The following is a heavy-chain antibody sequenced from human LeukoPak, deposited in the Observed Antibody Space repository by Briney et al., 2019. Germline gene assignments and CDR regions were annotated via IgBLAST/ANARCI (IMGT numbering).Heavy chain of an antibody. V-gene: IGHV1-2*02. CDR3: ARDLGRYFGSYFGY. Sequence: ASVKVSCKASGYTFTGYYMHWVRQAPGQGLEWMGWIDPNSGGTNYAQKFQVRVTMTRDTSISTAYTELSSLRSDDTALYYCARDLGRYFGSYFGYWGQGTLVTVSS. CDR2: IDPNSGGT. J-gene: IGHJ4*02. D-gene: IGHD3-9*01. CDR1: GYTFTGYY.